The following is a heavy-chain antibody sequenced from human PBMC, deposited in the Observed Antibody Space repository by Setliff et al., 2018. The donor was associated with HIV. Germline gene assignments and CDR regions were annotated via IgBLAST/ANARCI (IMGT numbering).Heavy chain of an antibody. J-gene: IGHJ6*04. D-gene: IGHD3-10*01. CDR2: MNPNSGNT. CDR1: GCTFTSYD. Sequence: GASVKVSCKASGCTFTSYDINWVRQATGQGLEWMGWMNPNSGNTGYEQNFQCRLIMTRDTSISTAYMELSSLTSADTAVYYCASVKGVRGVIITGGLDVWGKGTTVTVSS. CDR3: ASVKGVRGVIITGGLDV. V-gene: IGHV1-8*02.